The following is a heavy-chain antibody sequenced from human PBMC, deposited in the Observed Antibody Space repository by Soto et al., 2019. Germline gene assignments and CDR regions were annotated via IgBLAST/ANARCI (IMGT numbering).Heavy chain of an antibody. D-gene: IGHD2-2*01. J-gene: IGHJ3*02. Sequence: SETLSLTCTVSGGSISSYYWSWIRQPPGKGLEWIGYIYYSGSTDYNPSLKSRVTISVDTSKHQFSLKLSSVTAADTAVYYCASSAAMRVLEPFGIWGQGTMVT. V-gene: IGHV4-59*01. CDR2: IYYSGST. CDR3: ASSAAMRVLEPFGI. CDR1: GGSISSYY.